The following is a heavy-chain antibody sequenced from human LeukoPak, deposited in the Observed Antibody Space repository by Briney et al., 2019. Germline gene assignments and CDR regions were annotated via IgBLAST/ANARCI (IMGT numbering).Heavy chain of an antibody. CDR1: GFTFGDYA. CDR3: TRDPRGSYGPDAFDI. CDR2: IRSKAYGGTT. D-gene: IGHD1-26*01. J-gene: IGHJ3*02. Sequence: GGSLRLSCPASGFTFGDYAMSWVRQAPGKGLEWVGFIRSKAYGGTTEYAASVKGRFTISRDDPKSIAYLQMNSLKTEDTAVYYCTRDPRGSYGPDAFDIWGQGTMVTVS. V-gene: IGHV3-49*04.